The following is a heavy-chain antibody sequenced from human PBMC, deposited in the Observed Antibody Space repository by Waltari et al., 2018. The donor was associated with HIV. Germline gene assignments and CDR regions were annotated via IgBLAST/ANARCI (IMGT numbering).Heavy chain of an antibody. CDR2: NKQDGSEK. J-gene: IGHJ4*02. CDR1: GFTFSSYW. Sequence: EGQLVESGGGLVQPGGSLRLSCAASGFTFSSYWMSWVRQAPGKGVGWVANNKQDGSEKYYVDSVKGRFTISRDNAKNSLYLQMNSLRAEDTAVYFCARRRGSYCLDYWGQGTLVTVSS. V-gene: IGHV3-7*01. D-gene: IGHD1-26*01. CDR3: ARRRGSYCLDY.